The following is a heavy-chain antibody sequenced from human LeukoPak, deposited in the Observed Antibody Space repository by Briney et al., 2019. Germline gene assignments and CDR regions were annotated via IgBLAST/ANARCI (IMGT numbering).Heavy chain of an antibody. CDR1: GYTFTGYY. CDR3: AREGGNGFGPGDY. V-gene: IGHV1-2*02. CDR2: INPNSDAT. Sequence: ASVKVSCKASGYTFTGYYIHWVRQAPGQGLEWMGWINPNSDATMSAQKLQGRVTMTRDTSISTAYMELSSLRSDDTALYYCAREGGNGFGPGDYWGQGTLITVSS. D-gene: IGHD1-1*01. J-gene: IGHJ4*02.